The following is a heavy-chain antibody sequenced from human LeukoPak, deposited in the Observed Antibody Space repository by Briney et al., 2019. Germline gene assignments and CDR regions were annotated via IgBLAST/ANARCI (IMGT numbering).Heavy chain of an antibody. D-gene: IGHD3-22*01. V-gene: IGHV1-18*01. CDR2: ISAYNGNT. Sequence: GASVKASCKASGYTFTSYGISWVRQAPGQGLEWMGWISAYNGNTNYAQKLQGRVTMTTGTSTSTAYMELRSLRSDDTAVYYCARSRGNYYDSSGYSLGAFDIWGQGTMVTVSS. CDR1: GYTFTSYG. J-gene: IGHJ3*02. CDR3: ARSRGNYYDSSGYSLGAFDI.